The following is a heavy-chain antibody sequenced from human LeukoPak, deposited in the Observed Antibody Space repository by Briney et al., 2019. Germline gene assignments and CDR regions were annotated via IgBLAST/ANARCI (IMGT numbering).Heavy chain of an antibody. CDR2: INPKSSGR. Sequence: ASVKVSCKTSGYSFSDYYIHWVRQAPGQGLEWMGWINPKSSGRNYALKFQGRVTMTKDTSTSTAYLELSSLRSEDTAVYYCAADYGGNYWGQGTLVTVSS. CDR3: AADYGGNY. J-gene: IGHJ4*02. V-gene: IGHV1-2*07. CDR1: GYSFSDYY. D-gene: IGHD4-23*01.